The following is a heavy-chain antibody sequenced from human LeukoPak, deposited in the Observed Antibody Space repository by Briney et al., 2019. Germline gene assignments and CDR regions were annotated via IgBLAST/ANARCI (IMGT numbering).Heavy chain of an antibody. Sequence: SETLSLTCTVSGGSISSYYWSWIRQPPGKGLEWIGRIYTSGSTNYNPSLQSRVTMSVDTSKNQFSLKLSSVTAADTAVYYCAREDQILLYYFDYWGQGTLVTVSS. J-gene: IGHJ4*02. CDR1: GGSISSYY. CDR2: IYTSGST. V-gene: IGHV4-4*07. CDR3: AREDQILLYYFDY.